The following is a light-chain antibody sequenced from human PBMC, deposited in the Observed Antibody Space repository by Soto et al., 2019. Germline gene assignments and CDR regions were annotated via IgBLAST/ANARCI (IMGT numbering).Light chain of an antibody. CDR2: WAN. CDR3: KQYYSIPWT. V-gene: IGKV4-1*01. J-gene: IGKJ1*01. Sequence: DIVMTQSPDSLALSLGERATINCKSSQSILHSSNNKICLAWYQQKPGQPHKVLIYWANNRESGVHDRFSGSGSGTDSTLTIRSLQAEDVAVYYCKQYYSIPWTFGQGTKVDIK. CDR1: QSILHSSNNKIC.